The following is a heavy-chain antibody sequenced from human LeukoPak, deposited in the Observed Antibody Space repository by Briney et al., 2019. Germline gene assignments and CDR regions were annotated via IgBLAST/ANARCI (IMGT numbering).Heavy chain of an antibody. CDR3: ARDRDLERVSSGYFDY. Sequence: GGSLRLSCAASGFTFSSYSMNWVRQAPGKGLEWVSSISSSSSYIYYADSVKGRFTISRDNAKNSLYLQMNSLRAEDTAVYYCARDRDLERVSSGYFDYWGQGTLVTVSS. CDR2: ISSSSSYI. J-gene: IGHJ4*02. CDR1: GFTFSSYS. D-gene: IGHD6-19*01. V-gene: IGHV3-21*01.